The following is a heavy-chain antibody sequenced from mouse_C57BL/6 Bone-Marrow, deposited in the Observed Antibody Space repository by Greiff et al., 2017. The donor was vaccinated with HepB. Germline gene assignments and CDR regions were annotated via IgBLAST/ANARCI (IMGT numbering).Heavy chain of an antibody. CDR3: AREVTTVVVNWYFDV. D-gene: IGHD1-1*01. J-gene: IGHJ1*03. V-gene: IGHV1-52*01. Sequence: VQLQQSGAELVRPGSSVKLSCKASGYTFTSYWMHWVKQRPIQGLEWIGNIDPSDSETHYNQKSKDKATLTVDKSSSTAYMQLSSLTSEDSAVYYGAREVTTVVVNWYFDVWGTGTTVTVSS. CDR1: GYTFTSYW. CDR2: IDPSDSET.